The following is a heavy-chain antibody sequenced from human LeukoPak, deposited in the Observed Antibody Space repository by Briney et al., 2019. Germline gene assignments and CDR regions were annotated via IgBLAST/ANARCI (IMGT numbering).Heavy chain of an antibody. CDR3: AKAFREYGSSSYSSFDI. D-gene: IGHD6-13*01. V-gene: IGHV3-23*01. CDR2: ISSSGGTT. CDR1: GFTFSSYA. J-gene: IGHJ3*02. Sequence: GGSLRLSCAASGFTFSSYAMNWVRQAPGKGLEWVSAISSSGGTTHYADSVKGRFTISRDNSKNILYLQMNSLSTEDTAVYYCAKAFREYGSSSYSSFDIWGQGTMVTVSS.